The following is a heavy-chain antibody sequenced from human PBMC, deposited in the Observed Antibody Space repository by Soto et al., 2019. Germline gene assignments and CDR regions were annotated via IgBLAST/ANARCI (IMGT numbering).Heavy chain of an antibody. J-gene: IGHJ4*02. D-gene: IGHD6-19*01. Sequence: ASVKVSCKASGYTFTSYGISWVRQAPGQGLEWMGWISAYNGNTNYAQKLQGRVTMTTDTSTSTAYMELRSLRSDDTAVYYCARGSGSGWYFRVTAFDYWGQGTLVTVSS. CDR2: ISAYNGNT. V-gene: IGHV1-18*01. CDR3: ARGSGSGWYFRVTAFDY. CDR1: GYTFTSYG.